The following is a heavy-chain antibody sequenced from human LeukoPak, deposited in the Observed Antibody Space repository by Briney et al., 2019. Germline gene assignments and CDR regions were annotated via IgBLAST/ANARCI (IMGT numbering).Heavy chain of an antibody. J-gene: IGHJ4*02. Sequence: SETLSLTCAVYGGSFSGYYWSWMRQPPGKGLEWIGEINHSRSTNYNPSLKSRVTISVDTSKNQFSLKLSSVTAADTAVYYCARVVGRYYKIDFWGQGTPVTVSS. CDR3: ARVVGRYYKIDF. V-gene: IGHV4-34*01. CDR1: GGSFSGYY. CDR2: INHSRST. D-gene: IGHD1-26*01.